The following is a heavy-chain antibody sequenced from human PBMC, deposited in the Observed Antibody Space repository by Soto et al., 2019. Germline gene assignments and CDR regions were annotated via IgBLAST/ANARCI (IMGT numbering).Heavy chain of an antibody. CDR3: ARSFGVAAAGPFDY. V-gene: IGHV4-31*03. Sequence: QVQLQESGPGLVKPSQTLSLTCTVSGGSISSGGYYWSWIRQHPGKGLEWIGYIYYSGSTYYNPSLQSRVTLSVDTSKNQFSLKLSSVTAADTAVYHCARSFGVAAAGPFDYWGQGTLVTVSS. CDR2: IYYSGST. CDR1: GGSISSGGYY. D-gene: IGHD6-13*01. J-gene: IGHJ4*02.